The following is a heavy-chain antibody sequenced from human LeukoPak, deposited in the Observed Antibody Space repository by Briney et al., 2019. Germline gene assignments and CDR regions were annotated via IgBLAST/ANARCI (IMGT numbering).Heavy chain of an antibody. V-gene: IGHV3-21*01. J-gene: IGHJ4*02. Sequence: PGGSLRLSCAASGFTFSSYSMTWVRQAPGKGLEWVSSISSSSSYIYYADSVKGRFTISRDNAKNSLYLQMNSLRAEDTAVYYCARGIRVREAIVVIPAATNYWGQGTLVTVSS. CDR1: GFTFSSYS. D-gene: IGHD2-2*01. CDR2: ISSSSSYI. CDR3: ARGIRVREAIVVIPAATNY.